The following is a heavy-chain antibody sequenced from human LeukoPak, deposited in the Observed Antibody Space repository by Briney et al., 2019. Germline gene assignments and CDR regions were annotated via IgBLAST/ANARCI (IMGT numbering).Heavy chain of an antibody. D-gene: IGHD1-26*01. J-gene: IGHJ4*02. Sequence: GGSLRLSCAASGFTFSSYGMHWVRQAPGKGLEWVAFIRYDGSNKYYADSVKGRFTISRDNSKNTLYLQMISLRAEDTAVYYCAKEEVQWELRFDYWGQGTLVTVSS. V-gene: IGHV3-30*02. CDR2: IRYDGSNK. CDR1: GFTFSSYG. CDR3: AKEEVQWELRFDY.